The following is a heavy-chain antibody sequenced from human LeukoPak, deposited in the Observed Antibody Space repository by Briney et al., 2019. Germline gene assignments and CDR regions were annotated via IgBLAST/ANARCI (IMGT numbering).Heavy chain of an antibody. Sequence: ASVKVSCKASGYTFTNYYMHWVRQAPGQGLEWMGIINPSGGNTNYAQNFQGRVTMTRDMSTSTVYMELSSLRSEDTAVYYCAREEKDSGSIGDYWGQGTLVTVSS. J-gene: IGHJ4*02. D-gene: IGHD1-26*01. V-gene: IGHV1-46*01. CDR2: INPSGGNT. CDR1: GYTFTNYY. CDR3: AREEKDSGSIGDY.